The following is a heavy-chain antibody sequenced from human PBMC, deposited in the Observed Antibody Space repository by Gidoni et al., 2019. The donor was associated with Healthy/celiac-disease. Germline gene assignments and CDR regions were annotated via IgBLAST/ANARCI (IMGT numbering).Heavy chain of an antibody. Sequence: EVQLSESGGGLVQPGGSLRLAWAASEFTCSSYAMSWVRQATGKGLELVSTISGSGGSTYYADSVKGRFTISRDNSKNTLDLQMNSLRAEDTAVYYCANLGDYYGSGSTFDYWGQGTLVTVSS. CDR1: EFTCSSYA. D-gene: IGHD3-10*01. J-gene: IGHJ4*02. CDR2: ISGSGGST. V-gene: IGHV3-23*01. CDR3: ANLGDYYGSGSTFDY.